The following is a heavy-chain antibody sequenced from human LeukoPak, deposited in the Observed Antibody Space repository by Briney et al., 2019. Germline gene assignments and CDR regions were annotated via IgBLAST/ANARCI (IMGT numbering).Heavy chain of an antibody. CDR3: ARANTYDFWSGYYTDYYYYYMDV. CDR2: IYSSGST. CDR1: GGSINSYY. Sequence: SETLSLTCTVSGGSINSYYWSWIRQPAGQGLEWIGHIYSSGSTNYNPSLKSRVTMSVDTSNNQFSLRLTSVTAADTAVYYCARANTYDFWSGYYTDYYYYYMDVWGKGTTVTVSS. V-gene: IGHV4-4*07. D-gene: IGHD3-3*01. J-gene: IGHJ6*03.